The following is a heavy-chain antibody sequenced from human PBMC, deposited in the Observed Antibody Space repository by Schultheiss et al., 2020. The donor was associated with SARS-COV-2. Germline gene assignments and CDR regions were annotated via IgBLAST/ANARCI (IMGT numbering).Heavy chain of an antibody. Sequence: GESLKISCAASGFTVSSNYMSWIRQAPGKGLEWVSAISGGGGSTYYADSVKGRFTISRDNSKNTLYLQMNSLRAEDTAVYYCAKAILDWEDNWFDPWGQGTLVTVSS. D-gene: IGHD3-3*01. V-gene: IGHV3-23*01. CDR2: ISGGGGST. CDR1: GFTVSSNY. J-gene: IGHJ5*02. CDR3: AKAILDWEDNWFDP.